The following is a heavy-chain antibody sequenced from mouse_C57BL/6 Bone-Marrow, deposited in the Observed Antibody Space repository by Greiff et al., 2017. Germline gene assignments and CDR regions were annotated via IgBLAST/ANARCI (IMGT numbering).Heavy chain of an antibody. J-gene: IGHJ1*03. CDR1: GFTFSDYG. D-gene: IGHD1-1*01. V-gene: IGHV5-17*01. CDR3: ARSRDYYGSSYGYFDV. CDR2: ISSGSSTI. Sequence: EVKLQESGGGLVKPGGSLKLSCAASGFTFSDYGMHWVRQAPEKGLEWVAYISSGSSTIYYADTVKGRFTISRDNAKNTLFLQMTSLRSEDTAMYYCARSRDYYGSSYGYFDVWGTGTTVTVSS.